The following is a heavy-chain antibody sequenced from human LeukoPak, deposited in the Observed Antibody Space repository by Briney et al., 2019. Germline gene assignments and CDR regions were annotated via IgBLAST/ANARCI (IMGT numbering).Heavy chain of an antibody. V-gene: IGHV1-18*01. D-gene: IGHD3-9*01. CDR3: ARVVTGYYRGDH. CDR1: GYTFTSYG. Sequence: ASVKVSCKASGYTFTSYGISWMRQAPGQGLEWMGWISPYNGNTNYAQKLRGRVTMTTDTSTSTAYMELRSLRSDDTAVYYCARVVTGYYRGDHWGQGTLVTVSS. CDR2: ISPYNGNT. J-gene: IGHJ4*02.